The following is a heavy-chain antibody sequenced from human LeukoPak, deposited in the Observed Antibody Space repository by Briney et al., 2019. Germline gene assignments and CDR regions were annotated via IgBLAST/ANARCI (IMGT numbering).Heavy chain of an antibody. V-gene: IGHV3-74*03. CDR2: INSDGSST. J-gene: IGHJ4*02. D-gene: IGHD6-13*01. Sequence: GGSLRLSCAASGFSFSNHWMHWVRQVPGKGLVWVSRINSDGSSTTYAASVKGRFTISRDNAKNTLYLQMNSLRDEDTAVYYCTRDVSQSSSWYGEFDYWGQGTQVTVSS. CDR1: GFSFSNHW. CDR3: TRDVSQSSSWYGEFDY.